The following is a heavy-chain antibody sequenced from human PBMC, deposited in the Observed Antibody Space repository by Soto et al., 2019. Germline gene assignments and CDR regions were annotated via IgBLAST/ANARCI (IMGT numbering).Heavy chain of an antibody. CDR3: ATSYRNCPYY. CDR1: GASIISNNYY. V-gene: IGHV4-39*01. Sequence: SETLSLTCTVSGASIISNNYYWGWVRQPPGKGLEWIASVHYSGTPYNNPSLKSRVTMSVDTSKNQFSLMLSSVTAADTAVYYCATSYRNCPYYWGQGTLVTVSS. D-gene: IGHD4-4*01. CDR2: VHYSGTP. J-gene: IGHJ4*02.